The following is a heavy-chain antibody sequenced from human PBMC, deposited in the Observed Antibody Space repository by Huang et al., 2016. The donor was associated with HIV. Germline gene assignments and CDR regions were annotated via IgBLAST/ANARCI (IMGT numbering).Heavy chain of an antibody. J-gene: IGHJ4*02. V-gene: IGHV1-24*01. Sequence: QVQLVQSGAEVKKPGASVKVSCKVSGYTLTELSMHWVRQAPGKGLEWMGGFDPEDGETIDAQKFQGRVTMTEDTSTDTAVYCCATVYRRFRNHDSGDYYFDYWDQGTLVTVSS. D-gene: IGHD3-22*01. CDR1: GYTLTELS. CDR2: FDPEDGET. CDR3: DYYFDY.